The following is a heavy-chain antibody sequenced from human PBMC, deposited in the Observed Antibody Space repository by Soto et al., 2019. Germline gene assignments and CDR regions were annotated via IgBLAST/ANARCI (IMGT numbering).Heavy chain of an antibody. CDR3: ARAPHVVVTGYYFYGMDV. D-gene: IGHD2-21*02. V-gene: IGHV4-34*01. CDR2: INHSGST. CDR1: GGSCIGHY. Sequence: SETLSLTCAVYGGSCIGHYWSWISKPPGKGLEWIGEINHSGSTNYNPSLKSRVTISVDTSKNQFSLKLSSVTAADTAVYYFARAPHVVVTGYYFYGMDVWGKGTTVTVSS. J-gene: IGHJ6*04.